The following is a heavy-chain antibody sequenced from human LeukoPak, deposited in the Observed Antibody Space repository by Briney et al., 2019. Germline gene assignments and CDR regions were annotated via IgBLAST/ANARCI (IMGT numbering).Heavy chain of an antibody. CDR2: INPSSGGT. CDR3: ARGAFQGSSWFDY. D-gene: IGHD6-13*01. J-gene: IGHJ4*02. Sequence: GASVKVSCKASGYTFTGYYMHWVRRAPGQGLEWMGWINPSSGGTNYAQNFQGRVTMTRDTSISTAYMELSRLRSDDTAVYYCARGAFQGSSWFDYWGQGTLVTVSS. V-gene: IGHV1-2*02. CDR1: GYTFTGYY.